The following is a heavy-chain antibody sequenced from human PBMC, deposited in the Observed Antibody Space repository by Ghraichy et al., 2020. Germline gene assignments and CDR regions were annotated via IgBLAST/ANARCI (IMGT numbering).Heavy chain of an antibody. CDR1: GGSFNNYY. CDR2: IHHTGST. Sequence: SETLSLTCVVYGGSFNNYYWSWIRQPPGKGLEWIGEIHHTGSTNYNPPLKSRVDISVDTSESQFSLEVTSVSAADTAVYYCARGGRYGSGTYYIFDSWGQGLLVTVSS. D-gene: IGHD3-10*01. V-gene: IGHV4-34*01. CDR3: ARGGRYGSGTYYIFDS. J-gene: IGHJ4*02.